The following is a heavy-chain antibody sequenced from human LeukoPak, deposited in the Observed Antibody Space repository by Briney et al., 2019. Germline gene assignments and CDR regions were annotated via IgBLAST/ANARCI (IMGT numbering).Heavy chain of an antibody. V-gene: IGHV3-21*01. CDR1: GFTFSSYS. CDR3: ARDGKMDDYYYMDV. D-gene: IGHD5-24*01. Sequence: PGGSLRLSCAASGFTFSSYSMNWVRQAPGKGLEWVSSISSSSSYIYYADSVKGRFTISRDNAKNSLYLQMNSLRAEDTAVYYCARDGKMDDYYYMDVWGKGTTVTISS. J-gene: IGHJ6*03. CDR2: ISSSSSYI.